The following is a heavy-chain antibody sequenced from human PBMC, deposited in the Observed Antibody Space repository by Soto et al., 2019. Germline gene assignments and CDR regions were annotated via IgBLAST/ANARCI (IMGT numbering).Heavy chain of an antibody. J-gene: IGHJ4*02. CDR1: GYSFTSYW. CDR3: ARQGYCSTTACSTVDY. V-gene: IGHV5-51*01. D-gene: IGHD2-2*02. Sequence: HGESLKISCKASGYSFTSYWIGWVRQMPGKGLEWLGIIYPGDSHTRYSPSFHGQVTISADKSTSTAYLQWNSLRASDTAIYYCARQGYCSTTACSTVDYWGQGTLGTVSS. CDR2: IYPGDSHT.